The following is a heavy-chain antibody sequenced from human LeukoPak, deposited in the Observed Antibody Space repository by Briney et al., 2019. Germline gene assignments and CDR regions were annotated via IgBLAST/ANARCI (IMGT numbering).Heavy chain of an antibody. CDR1: GFTFSSYA. J-gene: IGHJ4*02. Sequence: PGGSLRLSCAASGFTFSSYAMHWVRQAPGKGLEWVAVISYDGSNKYYADSVKGRFTISRDNSKNTLYLQMNSLRAEDTAVYYCARRRARNDHQTEFDYWGQGTLVTVSS. CDR3: ARRRARNDHQTEFDY. V-gene: IGHV3-30*04. D-gene: IGHD1-1*01. CDR2: ISYDGSNK.